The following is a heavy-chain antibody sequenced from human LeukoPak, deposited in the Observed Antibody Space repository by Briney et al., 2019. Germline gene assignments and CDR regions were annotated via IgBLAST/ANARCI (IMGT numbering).Heavy chain of an antibody. J-gene: IGHJ6*03. CDR1: GGSISSYY. Sequence: SETLSLTCTVSGGSISSYYWSWIRQPAGKGLEWIGRIYTSGSTIYNPSLKSRVTMSVDTSKNQFSLKLSSVTAADTAVFYCAREYSSSSDYYYYYMDVWGKGTTVTVSS. CDR2: IYTSGST. V-gene: IGHV4-4*07. CDR3: AREYSSSSDYYYYYMDV. D-gene: IGHD6-6*01.